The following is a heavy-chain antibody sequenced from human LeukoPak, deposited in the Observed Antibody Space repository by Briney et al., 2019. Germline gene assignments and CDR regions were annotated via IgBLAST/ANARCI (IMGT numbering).Heavy chain of an antibody. D-gene: IGHD4-11*01. CDR3: ARYSNYHDY. CDR1: GGSINNGGYY. J-gene: IGHJ4*02. V-gene: IGHV4-61*08. Sequence: PSETLSLTCTVSGGSINNGGYYWSWIRQHPGKGLEWIGYIYYSGSTNFNPSLKSRVTISVDTSKNQFSLKLSSVSAADTAVYYCARYSNYHDYWGQGTLVTVSS. CDR2: IYYSGST.